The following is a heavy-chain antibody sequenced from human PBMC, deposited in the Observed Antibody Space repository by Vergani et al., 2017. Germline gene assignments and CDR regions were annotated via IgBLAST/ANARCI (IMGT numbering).Heavy chain of an antibody. CDR2: ISSSSSYI. CDR3: ARDVIAVAGMRTKVGRDY. V-gene: IGHV3-21*01. J-gene: IGHJ4*02. CDR1: GFTFSTYS. D-gene: IGHD6-19*01. Sequence: EVQLVESGGGLVKPGGSLRLSCAASGFTFSTYSINWVRQAPGKGLEWVSSISSSSSYIDYADSVKGRFTISRDNAKNSLYLQMNSLRAEDTAVYYCARDVIAVAGMRTKVGRDYWGQGTLVTVSS.